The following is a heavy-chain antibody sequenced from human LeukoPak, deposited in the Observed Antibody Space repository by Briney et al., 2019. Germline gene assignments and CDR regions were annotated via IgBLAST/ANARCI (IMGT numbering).Heavy chain of an antibody. V-gene: IGHV4-34*01. D-gene: IGHD4-23*01. J-gene: IGHJ4*02. Sequence: PSETLSLTCAVYGGSFSGYYWSWIRQPPGKGLEWIGEINHSGSTNYNPSLKSRVTISVDTSKNQFSLKLSSVTAADTAVYYCARGRGYGGNSLNSYFDYWGQGTLVAVSS. CDR1: GGSFSGYY. CDR3: ARGRGYGGNSLNSYFDY. CDR2: INHSGST.